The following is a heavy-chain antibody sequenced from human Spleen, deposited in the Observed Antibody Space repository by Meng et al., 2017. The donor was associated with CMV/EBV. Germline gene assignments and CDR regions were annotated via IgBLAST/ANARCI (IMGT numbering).Heavy chain of an antibody. D-gene: IGHD1-26*01. CDR1: GFIFEDYG. CDR3: AKELGTTTDYYYGMDV. V-gene: IGHV3-20*04. J-gene: IGHJ6*02. Sequence: GESLKISCTVSGFIFEDYGMTWVRQAPGMGLEWVSGINWNAEGTAYADSVRGRFTISRDNSKNTLYLQMNSLRAEDTAVYYCAKELGTTTDYYYGMDVWGQGTTVTVSS. CDR2: INWNAEGT.